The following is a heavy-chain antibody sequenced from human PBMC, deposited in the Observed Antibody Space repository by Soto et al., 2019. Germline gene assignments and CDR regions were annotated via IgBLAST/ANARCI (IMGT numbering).Heavy chain of an antibody. CDR2: VIPALDTT. Sequence: QVQLVQSVAEVKEPWSSVTVSCRASGGTFSSSAISWVRHAPGQGLEWLGTVIPALDTTNDAQQFQGRVTITADGSTDSAYMYLSSLRSEGTAVYYCAGDAVSDTALDCWSGFHWLDPWGEGTLVAVSS. CDR1: GGTFSSSA. J-gene: IGHJ5*02. D-gene: IGHD3-3*01. CDR3: AGDAVSDTALDCWSGFHWLDP. V-gene: IGHV1-69*11.